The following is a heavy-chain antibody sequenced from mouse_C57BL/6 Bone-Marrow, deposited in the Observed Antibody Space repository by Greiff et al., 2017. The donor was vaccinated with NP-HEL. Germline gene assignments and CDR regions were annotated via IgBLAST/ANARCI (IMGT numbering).Heavy chain of an antibody. J-gene: IGHJ2*01. CDR2: IDPENGDT. V-gene: IGHV14-4*01. D-gene: IGHD1-1*01. Sequence: VQLQQSGAELVRPGASVKLSCTASGFNIKDDYMHWVKQRPGQGLEWIGWIDPENGDTEYASKFQGKATITADTSSNTAYLQLSSLTSEDTAVYYCTTDYGSSFDYWGQGTTLTVSS. CDR3: TTDYGSSFDY. CDR1: GFNIKDDY.